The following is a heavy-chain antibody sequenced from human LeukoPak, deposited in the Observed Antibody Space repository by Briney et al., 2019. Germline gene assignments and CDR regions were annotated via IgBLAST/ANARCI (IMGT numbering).Heavy chain of an antibody. CDR1: GDSISSYY. D-gene: IGHD3-10*01. J-gene: IGHJ3*02. V-gene: IGHV4-59*08. CDR3: ARQAYYGSGSYRHAFDI. CDR2: IYYSGST. Sequence: SEALSLTCTVSGDSISSYYWSWIRQPPGKGLEWIGYIYYSGSTNYNPSLKSRVTISVDTSKNQFSLKLSSVTAADTAVYYCARQAYYGSGSYRHAFDIWGQGTMVTVSS.